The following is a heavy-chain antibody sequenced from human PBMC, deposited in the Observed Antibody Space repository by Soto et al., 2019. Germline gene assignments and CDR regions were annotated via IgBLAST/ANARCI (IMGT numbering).Heavy chain of an antibody. J-gene: IGHJ6*03. Sequence: GGSLRLSCAASGFTFSSYSMNWVRQAPGKGLEWVSYISSSSSTIYYADSVKGRFTISRVNAKNSLYLQMNSLRAEDTAVYYCARDSERGNDYGDYDVSYYYYYYMDVWGKGTTVTVSS. D-gene: IGHD4-17*01. V-gene: IGHV3-48*01. CDR3: ARDSERGNDYGDYDVSYYYYYYMDV. CDR1: GFTFSSYS. CDR2: ISSSSSTI.